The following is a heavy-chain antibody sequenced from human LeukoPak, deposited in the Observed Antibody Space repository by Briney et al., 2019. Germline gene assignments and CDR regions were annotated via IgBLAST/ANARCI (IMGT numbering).Heavy chain of an antibody. CDR1: GGTFISYA. CDR2: IIPILGIA. D-gene: IGHD2-2*01. CDR3: ARDRAVVVPAALSGGAFDI. V-gene: IGHV1-69*04. Sequence: ASVKVSCKASGGTFISYAISWVRQAPGQGLEWMGRIIPILGIANYAQKFQGRVTITADKSTSTAYMELSSLRSEDTAVYYCARDRAVVVPAALSGGAFDIWGQGTMVTVSS. J-gene: IGHJ3*02.